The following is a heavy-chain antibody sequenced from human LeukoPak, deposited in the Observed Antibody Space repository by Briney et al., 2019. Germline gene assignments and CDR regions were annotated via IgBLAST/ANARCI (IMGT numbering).Heavy chain of an antibody. CDR2: MQPYSGNT. CDR3: ARGLPLDH. Sequence: ASVKVSCKASGYTFSIYDINWVRQAPGQGLEWLACMQPYSGNTDYAQKFQGRLTMARNSSTNTVYMELSSLTSEDTAVYYCARGLPLDHWGQGTLVTVSS. CDR1: GYTFSIYD. D-gene: IGHD2-21*02. J-gene: IGHJ4*02. V-gene: IGHV1-8*01.